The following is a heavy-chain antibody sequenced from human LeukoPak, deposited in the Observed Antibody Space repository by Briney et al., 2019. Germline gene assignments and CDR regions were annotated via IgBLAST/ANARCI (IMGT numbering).Heavy chain of an antibody. CDR3: ATFTAPRNAFDL. J-gene: IGHJ3*01. CDR2: IDPNSGDT. D-gene: IGHD3-16*01. Sequence: ASVKVSCKVSGHSFNAYYIHWVRQAPGQGLQWMGRIDPNSGDTKYTQKFQGRVSMTRDTSISTAYMELSRLTSDDTAVYYCATFTAPRNAFDLWGQGTMVTVSS. CDR1: GHSFNAYY. V-gene: IGHV1-2*06.